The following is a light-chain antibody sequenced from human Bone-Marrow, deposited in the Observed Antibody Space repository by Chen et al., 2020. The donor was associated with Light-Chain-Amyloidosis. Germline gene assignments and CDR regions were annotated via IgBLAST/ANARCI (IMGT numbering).Light chain of an antibody. CDR3: QSADSSGTYEVI. CDR2: RDT. V-gene: IGLV3-25*03. Sequence: SYELTQPPSVSVSPGQTARITCSGDDLPTKYAYWYQQKPGQAPVLVIHRDTERPSGISERFSGSSSGTTAPWTIIGVQAEDDADYHCQSADSSGTYEVIFGVGTKLTVL. J-gene: IGLJ2*01. CDR1: DLPTKY.